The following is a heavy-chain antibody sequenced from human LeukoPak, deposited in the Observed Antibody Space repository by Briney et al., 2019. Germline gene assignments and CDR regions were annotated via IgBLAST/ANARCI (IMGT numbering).Heavy chain of an antibody. CDR3: PRDQAGGNWEYFDY. Sequence: SETLSLTCTVSGGSISSSSYYWGWIRQPPGKGLEWIGSIYYSGSTYYNPSLKSRVTISVDTSKNQFSLKLSSVTAADTAVYYCPRDQAGGNWEYFDYWGQGTLVTVSS. CDR2: IYYSGST. J-gene: IGHJ4*02. D-gene: IGHD2-21*01. CDR1: GGSISSSSYY. V-gene: IGHV4-39*07.